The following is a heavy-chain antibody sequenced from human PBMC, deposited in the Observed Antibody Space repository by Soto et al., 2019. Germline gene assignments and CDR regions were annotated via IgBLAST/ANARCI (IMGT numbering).Heavy chain of an antibody. CDR1: GYTFTSYA. CDR2: INAGNGNT. D-gene: IGHD2-2*01. J-gene: IGHJ6*02. V-gene: IGHV1-3*01. CDR3: ARVRRKGVVVPAALGYGMDV. Sequence: QVQLVQSGAEVKKPGASVKVSCKASGYTFTSYAMHWVRQAPGQRLEWMGWINAGNGNTKYSQKFQGRVTITRDTSASTAYMELSSLRSEDTAVYYCARVRRKGVVVPAALGYGMDVWGQGTTVTVSS.